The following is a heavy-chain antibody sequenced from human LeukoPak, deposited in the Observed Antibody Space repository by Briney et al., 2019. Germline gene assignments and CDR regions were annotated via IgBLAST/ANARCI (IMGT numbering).Heavy chain of an antibody. J-gene: IGHJ4*02. Sequence: PRRSLRLSCAASGFTFSSYAMHWVRQAPGKGLEWVAVISYDGSSKYYADSVKGRFTISRDNSKNTLYLQMNSLRAEDTAVYYCARRMYYYDSSGYYYPYFDYWGQGTLVTVSS. CDR2: ISYDGSSK. CDR3: ARRMYYYDSSGYYYPYFDY. V-gene: IGHV3-30-3*01. CDR1: GFTFSSYA. D-gene: IGHD3-22*01.